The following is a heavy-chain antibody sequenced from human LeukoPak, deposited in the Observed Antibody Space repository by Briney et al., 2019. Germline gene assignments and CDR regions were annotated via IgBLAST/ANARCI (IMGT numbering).Heavy chain of an antibody. J-gene: IGHJ6*02. CDR2: INHSGST. V-gene: IGHV4-34*01. CDR1: GGSFSGYY. CDR3: ARGLRRYYYYYGMDV. Sequence: SETLSLTCAVYGGSFSGYYWSWIRQPPGKGLEWTGEINHSGSTNYNPSLKSRVTISVDTSKNQFSLKLSSVTAADTAGYYCARGLRRYYYYYGMDVWGQGTTVTVSS.